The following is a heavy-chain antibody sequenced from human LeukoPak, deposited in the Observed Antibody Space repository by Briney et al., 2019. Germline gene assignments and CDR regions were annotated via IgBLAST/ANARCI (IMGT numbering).Heavy chain of an antibody. CDR2: IYSGGST. D-gene: IGHD1-26*01. V-gene: IGHV3-53*01. CDR3: ARRAAWDGYFDY. Sequence: GGSLRLSCAASGFTVSSNYMSWVRQAPGKGLEWVSVIYSGGSTYYADSVKGRFTISRDNSKNTLYLQMNSRRAEDTAVYYCARRAAWDGYFDYWGQGTLVTVSS. CDR1: GFTVSSNY. J-gene: IGHJ4*02.